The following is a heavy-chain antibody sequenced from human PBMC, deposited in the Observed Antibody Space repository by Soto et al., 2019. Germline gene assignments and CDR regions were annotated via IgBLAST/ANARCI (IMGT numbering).Heavy chain of an antibody. Sequence: QVQLVQSGAEVKKPGASVKVSCKASGYTFTSYGISWVRQAAGQGLEWMGWISAYNGNSNYAQKLQGRVTMTTDTSASTAYMELRSLRTDAKAFYSCGRDSPPPREWGQGTLVTVSS. CDR1: GYTFTSYG. J-gene: IGHJ4*02. CDR3: GRDSPPPRE. CDR2: ISAYNGNS. V-gene: IGHV1-18*01.